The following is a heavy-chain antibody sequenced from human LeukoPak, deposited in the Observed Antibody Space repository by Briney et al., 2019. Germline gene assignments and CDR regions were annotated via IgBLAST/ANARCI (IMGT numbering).Heavy chain of an antibody. Sequence: PGGSLRLSCAASGFTFSSYSMNWVRQAPGKGLEWVSYISSSSSTIYYADSVKGRFTISRDNAKNSLYLQMNSLRAEDTAVYYCARDSGWFRGRHLDCWGQGTLVTVSS. V-gene: IGHV3-48*04. CDR2: ISSSSSTI. J-gene: IGHJ4*02. D-gene: IGHD6-19*01. CDR3: ARDSGWFRGRHLDC. CDR1: GFTFSSYS.